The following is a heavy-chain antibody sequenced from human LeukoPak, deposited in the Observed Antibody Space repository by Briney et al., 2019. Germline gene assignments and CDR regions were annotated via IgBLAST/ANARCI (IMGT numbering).Heavy chain of an antibody. J-gene: IGHJ4*02. D-gene: IGHD2-21*01. V-gene: IGHV1-2*02. CDR2: INPNSGGT. Sequence: ASVKVSCKASGYTFTGYYMHWVRQAPGQGLEWMGWINPNSGGTNYAQKFQGRVTMTRDTSISTAYMELSRLRSDDTAVYYCARPLAYCGGDCYFSFDYWGQGTLVTVSS. CDR3: ARPLAYCGGDCYFSFDY. CDR1: GYTFTGYY.